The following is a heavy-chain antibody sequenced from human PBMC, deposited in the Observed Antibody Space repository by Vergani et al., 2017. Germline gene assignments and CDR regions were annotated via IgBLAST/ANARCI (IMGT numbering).Heavy chain of an antibody. CDR1: GFTVSSNY. J-gene: IGHJ4*02. V-gene: IGHV3-66*02. Sequence: EVQLVESGGGLVQPGGSLRLSCAASGFTVSSNYMSWVRQAPGKGLEWVSVIYSGGSTYYADSVKGRFTISGDNSKNTLYLQMNSLRAEDTAVYYCARGPLYYFGSGSYFVGHFDYWGQGTLVTVSS. D-gene: IGHD3-10*01. CDR3: ARGPLYYFGSGSYFVGHFDY. CDR2: IYSGGST.